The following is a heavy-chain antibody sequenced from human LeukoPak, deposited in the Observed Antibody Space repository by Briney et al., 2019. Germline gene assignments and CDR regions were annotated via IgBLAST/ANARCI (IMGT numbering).Heavy chain of an antibody. CDR1: GGSFSGYY. V-gene: IGHV4-34*01. CDR2: INHSGST. D-gene: IGHD3-22*01. CDR3: AGYLSSGYFRVV. J-gene: IGHJ3*01. Sequence: SETLSLTCAVYGGSFSGYYWSWIRQPPGKGLEWIGEINHSGSTNYNPSLKSRVTISVDTSKNQFSLKLSSVTAADTAVYYCAGYLSSGYFRVVWGQGTMVTVSS.